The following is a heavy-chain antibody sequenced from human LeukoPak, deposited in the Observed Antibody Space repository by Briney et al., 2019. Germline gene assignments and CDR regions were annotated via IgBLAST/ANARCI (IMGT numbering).Heavy chain of an antibody. J-gene: IGHJ4*02. V-gene: IGHV1-18*01. CDR3: ARAPITMVRGAVNFDY. D-gene: IGHD3-10*01. CDR1: GYTFTSYG. CDR2: ISAYNGNT. Sequence: ASVKVSCKASGYTFTSYGISWVRQAPGQGLEWMGWISAYNGNTNYAQKLQGRVTMTTDTSTSTAYMELRSLRSDDTAVYYCARAPITMVRGAVNFDYWGQGTPVTVSS.